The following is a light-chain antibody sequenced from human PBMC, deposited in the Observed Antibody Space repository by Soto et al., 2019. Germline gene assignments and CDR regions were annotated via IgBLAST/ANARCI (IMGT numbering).Light chain of an antibody. CDR2: RAS. V-gene: IGKV3-15*01. CDR3: QQYSTWPPRYT. J-gene: IGKJ2*01. Sequence: EIVMTQSPATLSVSPGGRATLSCRAGQSVSSYLAWYQQRPGQPPRLLIYRASTRATGVPARFSGSGSGTEFSLTISSLQSEDFALYYCQQYSTWPPRYTFGQGTKLEI. CDR1: QSVSSY.